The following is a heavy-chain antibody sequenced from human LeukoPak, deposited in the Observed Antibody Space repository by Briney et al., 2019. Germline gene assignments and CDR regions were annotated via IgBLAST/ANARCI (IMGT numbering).Heavy chain of an antibody. CDR1: GGSFSGYY. CDR3: ARVLEGSSGQHWYFDL. D-gene: IGHD6-19*01. CDR2: INHSGST. Sequence: SETLSLTCAAYGGSFSGYYWSWIRQPPGKGLEWIGEINHSGSTNYNPSLKSRVTISVDTSKNQFSLRLSSVTAADTAVYYCARVLEGSSGQHWYFDLWGRGTLVTVSS. V-gene: IGHV4-34*01. J-gene: IGHJ2*01.